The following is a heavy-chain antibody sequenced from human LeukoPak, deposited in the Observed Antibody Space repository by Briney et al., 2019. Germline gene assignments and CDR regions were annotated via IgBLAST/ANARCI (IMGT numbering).Heavy chain of an antibody. Sequence: GGSLRLSCAASGFTFSSYAMHWVRQAPGKGLEWVAVISYDGSNKYYADSVKGRFTISRDNSKNTLYLQMNSLRAEDTAVYYCASMFGYCSGGSCYDYWGQGTLVTVFS. CDR2: ISYDGSNK. CDR3: ASMFGYCSGGSCYDY. CDR1: GFTFSSYA. J-gene: IGHJ4*02. V-gene: IGHV3-30-3*01. D-gene: IGHD2-15*01.